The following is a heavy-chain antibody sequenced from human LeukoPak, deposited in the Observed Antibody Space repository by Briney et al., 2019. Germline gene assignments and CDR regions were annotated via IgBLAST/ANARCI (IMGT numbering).Heavy chain of an antibody. CDR2: INTNTWTP. CDR3: ARGLGFCSGGDCHFDY. D-gene: IGHD2-15*01. J-gene: IGHJ4*02. Sequence: ASVKVSCKASGYTFTTYAINWVRQAPGQGLEWMGWINTNTWTPTYAQGFTGRFVFSLDTSASTAYLHISSLKAEDTAIYYCARGLGFCSGGDCHFDYWGQGTLVTVSS. CDR1: GYTFTTYA. V-gene: IGHV7-4-1*02.